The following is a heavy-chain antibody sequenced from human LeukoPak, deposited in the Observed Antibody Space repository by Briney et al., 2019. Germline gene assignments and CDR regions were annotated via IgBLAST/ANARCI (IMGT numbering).Heavy chain of an antibody. CDR1: GYTFTGYY. CDR2: INPNSGGT. D-gene: IGHD4-23*01. CDR3: AIVSPMTTVARGQGAFDI. J-gene: IGHJ3*02. Sequence: ASVKVSCKASGYTFTGYYMHWVRQAPGQGLEWMGWINPNSGGTNYAQKFQGRVTMTRDTSISTAYMELSSLRSDDTAEYFCAIVSPMTTVARGQGAFDIRGQGTMVIVSA. V-gene: IGHV1-2*02.